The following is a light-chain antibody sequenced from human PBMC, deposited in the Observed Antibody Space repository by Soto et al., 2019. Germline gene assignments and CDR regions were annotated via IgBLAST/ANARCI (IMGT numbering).Light chain of an antibody. J-gene: IGKJ2*03. V-gene: IGKV1-27*01. Sequence: DIQMTQSASSLSASVGDRVTITCRASQGISNYLAWYQHKPGKVPKLLIYAASTWQSGVPSRFIGSGSGTDFTLTISSLHREDAATYYCQKYVDAPKSFGQGTKLEIK. CDR3: QKYVDAPKS. CDR1: QGISNY. CDR2: AAS.